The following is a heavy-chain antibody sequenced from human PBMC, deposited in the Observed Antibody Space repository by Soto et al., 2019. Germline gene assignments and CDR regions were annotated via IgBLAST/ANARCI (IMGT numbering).Heavy chain of an antibody. Sequence: GGSLRLSCAASGFTFDDYAMHWVRQAPGKGLEWVSGISWNSGSIGYADSVKGRFTISRDNAKNSLYLQMNSLRAEDTALYYCAKAWDDTRSYYMDVWGKGTTVTVSS. D-gene: IGHD3-9*01. CDR2: ISWNSGSI. CDR1: GFTFDDYA. J-gene: IGHJ6*03. V-gene: IGHV3-9*01. CDR3: AKAWDDTRSYYMDV.